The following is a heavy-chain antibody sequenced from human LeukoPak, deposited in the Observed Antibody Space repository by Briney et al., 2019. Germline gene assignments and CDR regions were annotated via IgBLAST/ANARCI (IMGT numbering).Heavy chain of an antibody. Sequence: PGGSLRLSCAASGVTFSTYWMSWVRQAPGKGLEWMANIKEDGSEKYYGDSVKGRFTISRDNAKNSLYLQMNSLRAEDTAVYYCARDSSGYQWGQGTLVTVSS. D-gene: IGHD3-22*01. CDR2: IKEDGSEK. J-gene: IGHJ4*02. CDR1: GVTFSTYW. V-gene: IGHV3-7*01. CDR3: ARDSSGYQ.